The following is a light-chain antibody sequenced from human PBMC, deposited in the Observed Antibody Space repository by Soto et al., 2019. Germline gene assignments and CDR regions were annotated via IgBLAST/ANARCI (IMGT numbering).Light chain of an antibody. CDR1: QGISSA. V-gene: IGKV1-13*02. CDR2: DAS. J-gene: IGKJ3*01. CDR3: QQFNSYPLFT. Sequence: AIQLTQSPSSLSASVGDRVTITCRASQGISSALAWYQHKPGKAPKLLIYDASSLESGVPSRFSGSGSGTDFTLTISSLQPEDFATYYCQQFNSYPLFTFGPGTKVDIK.